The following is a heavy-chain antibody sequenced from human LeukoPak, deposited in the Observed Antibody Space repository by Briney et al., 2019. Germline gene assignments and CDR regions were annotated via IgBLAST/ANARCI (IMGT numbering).Heavy chain of an antibody. CDR3: AKDRHLDI. J-gene: IGHJ3*02. CDR1: VFTFRSSA. Sequence: GGSLRLSCAASVFTFRSSAMIWLRGARGKGREGVSTITTWGGNTSFADSVKGRFTISRDNSKNPLYLQISSVRAEDTAIYYCAKDRHLDIWGQGTMVTVSS. V-gene: IGHV3-23*01. CDR2: ITTWGGNT.